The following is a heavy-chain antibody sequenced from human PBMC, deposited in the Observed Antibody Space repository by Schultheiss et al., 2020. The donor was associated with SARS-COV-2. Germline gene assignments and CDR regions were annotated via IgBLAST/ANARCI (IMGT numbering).Heavy chain of an antibody. CDR1: GGSISSYY. CDR2: IYHSGST. Sequence: SETLSLTCTVSGGSISSYYWSWIRQPPGKGLEWIGSIYHSGSTNYNPSLKSRVTISVDTSKNQFSLKLSSVTAADTAVYYCAGLPGGGVVPAAIRFDPWGQGTLVTVSS. J-gene: IGHJ5*02. D-gene: IGHD2-2*01. CDR3: AGLPGGGVVPAAIRFDP. V-gene: IGHV4-59*12.